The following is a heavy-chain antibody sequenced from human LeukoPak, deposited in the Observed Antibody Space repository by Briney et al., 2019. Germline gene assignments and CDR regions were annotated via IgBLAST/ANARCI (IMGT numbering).Heavy chain of an antibody. J-gene: IGHJ4*02. D-gene: IGHD3-3*02. V-gene: IGHV3-21*01. Sequence: GGSLRLSCAASGFIFSRYTINWVRQAPGKGLEWVSSIWSDSADTHYADSVKGRFTISRDNAKNSLYLQMNSLRAEDSAVYYCARDFFHSDISRPFDYWGQGTLVTVSS. CDR2: IWSDSADT. CDR1: GFIFSRYT. CDR3: ARDFFHSDISRPFDY.